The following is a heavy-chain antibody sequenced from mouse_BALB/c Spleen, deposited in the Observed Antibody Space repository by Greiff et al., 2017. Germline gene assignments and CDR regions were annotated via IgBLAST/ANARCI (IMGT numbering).Heavy chain of an antibody. J-gene: IGHJ4*01. D-gene: IGHD2-4*01. CDR1: GYTFSSYW. V-gene: IGHV1-9*01. Sequence: VQLQQSGAELMKPGASVKISCKATGYTFSSYWIEWVKQRPGHGLEWIGEILPGSGSTNYNEKFKGKATFTADTSSNTAYMQLSSLTSEDSAVYYCARRLMEITTGYAMDYWGQGTSVTVSA. CDR2: ILPGSGST. CDR3: ARRLMEITTGYAMDY.